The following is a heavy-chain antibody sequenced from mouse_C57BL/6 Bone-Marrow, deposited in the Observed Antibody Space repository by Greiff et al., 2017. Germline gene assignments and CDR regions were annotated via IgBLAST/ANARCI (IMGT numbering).Heavy chain of an antibody. CDR3: TTDYGSLYWYFDV. D-gene: IGHD1-1*01. J-gene: IGHJ1*03. CDR2: IDPENGDT. Sequence: VQLKQSGAELVRPGASVKLSCTASGFNIKDDYMHWVKQRPEQGLEWIGWIDPENGDTEYASKFQGKAPITADKSSNTAYLQLSSLTSEDTAVYYCTTDYGSLYWYFDVWGTGTTVTVSS. V-gene: IGHV14-4*01. CDR1: GFNIKDDY.